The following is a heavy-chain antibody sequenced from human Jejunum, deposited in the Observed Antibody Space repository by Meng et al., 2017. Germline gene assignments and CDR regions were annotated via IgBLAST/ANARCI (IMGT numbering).Heavy chain of an antibody. J-gene: IGHJ4*02. D-gene: IGHD4-23*01. Sequence: GESLKISCTGSGFSFSDHYMDWVRQAPGKGLEWVGRIRKQVNSYSTEYAASAKGRFTMSRDDSRNSVYLQMDSLKTEDTAVYYCSKSEGGNSQLDFWGQGTLVTVSS. CDR1: GFSFSDHY. CDR2: IRKQVNSYST. V-gene: IGHV3-72*01. CDR3: SKSEGGNSQLDF.